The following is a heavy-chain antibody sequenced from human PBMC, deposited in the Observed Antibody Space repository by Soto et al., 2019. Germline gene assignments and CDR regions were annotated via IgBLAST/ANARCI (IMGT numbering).Heavy chain of an antibody. CDR1: GGSISGSNYF. Sequence: SETLSLTCTVSGGSISGSNYFWGWIRQPPGKGLEWIASIKYSGGTAYNPSLRSRVTISVDTSKNQFSLNLSSVTAADTAMYFCTRRAPGSSWRDYWGQGTLVTVSS. V-gene: IGHV4-39*01. CDR2: IKYSGGT. CDR3: TRRAPGSSWRDY. J-gene: IGHJ4*02. D-gene: IGHD6-13*01.